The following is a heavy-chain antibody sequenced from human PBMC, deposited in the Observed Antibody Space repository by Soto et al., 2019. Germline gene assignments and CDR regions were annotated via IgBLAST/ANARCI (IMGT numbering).Heavy chain of an antibody. J-gene: IGHJ5*02. CDR1: GYTFTSYY. D-gene: IGHD4-17*01. V-gene: IGHV1-46*01. Sequence: GASVKVSCKASGYTFTSYYMHWVRQAPGRGLEWMGIINPSGGSTSYAQKFQGRVTMTRDTSTSTVYMELSSLRSEDTAVYYCARAETTVVASKVGSWFDPWGQGTLVTVSS. CDR2: INPSGGST. CDR3: ARAETTVVASKVGSWFDP.